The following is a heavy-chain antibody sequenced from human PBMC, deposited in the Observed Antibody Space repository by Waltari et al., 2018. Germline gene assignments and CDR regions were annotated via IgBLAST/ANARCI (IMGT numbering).Heavy chain of an antibody. V-gene: IGHV1-69*02. J-gene: IGHJ4*02. Sequence: HVQLEQSGAEVKKPGSSVKVSCKASGGTFSTYTVTWVRQAPGHGLEWMGSISPFLSISKYAQSLQARLTITVDQSTNTGYMELNNLGPEDTGVYYCARSGEMKGTVDYWGQGTLVTVSS. CDR1: GGTFSTYT. CDR3: ARSGEMKGTVDY. D-gene: IGHD1-1*01. CDR2: ISPFLSIS.